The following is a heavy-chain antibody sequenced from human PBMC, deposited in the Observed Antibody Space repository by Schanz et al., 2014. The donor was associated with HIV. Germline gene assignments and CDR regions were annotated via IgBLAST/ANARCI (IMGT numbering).Heavy chain of an antibody. J-gene: IGHJ6*02. D-gene: IGHD1-26*01. Sequence: QVQLVESGGGVVQPGRSLSLSCAASGFSFSAYAMHWVRQAPGKGLEWVASVTYDGTNKFYADSVKGRCTISRDNANNFVYLEMNGLRVEDTALYYCAKGIMGATEYYYGMDAWGQGTTVTVSS. CDR2: VTYDGTNK. CDR3: AKGIMGATEYYYGMDA. V-gene: IGHV3-30-3*01. CDR1: GFSFSAYA.